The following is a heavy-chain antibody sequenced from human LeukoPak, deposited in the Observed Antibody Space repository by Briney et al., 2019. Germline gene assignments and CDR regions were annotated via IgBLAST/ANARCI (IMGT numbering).Heavy chain of an antibody. CDR2: INLNSGGT. D-gene: IGHD2-15*01. CDR1: GYTFTDYY. Sequence: EASVKVSCKASGYTFTDYYMHWVRQAPGQGLEWMGWINLNSGGTNFAQRFQGRVTMTRDTSISTAYMDLSRLISDDTAVYYCARDAGYCTGGSCWYFDRWGQGTLVTVSS. V-gene: IGHV1-2*02. CDR3: ARDAGYCTGGSCWYFDR. J-gene: IGHJ4*02.